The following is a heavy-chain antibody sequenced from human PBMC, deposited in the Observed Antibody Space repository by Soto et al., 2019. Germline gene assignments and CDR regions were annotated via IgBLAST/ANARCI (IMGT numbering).Heavy chain of an antibody. CDR3: ARDQAGIEHGGPIYYYYGMDV. V-gene: IGHV3-7*03. D-gene: IGHD1-1*01. CDR1: GFTFSSYW. Sequence: GGSLRLSCVASGFTFSSYWMSWVRQAPGKGLEWVANIKQDGSEKYYVDSVKGRFTISRDNAKNSLYLQMNSLRAEDTAVYYCARDQAGIEHGGPIYYYYGMDVWGQGTTVTVSS. CDR2: IKQDGSEK. J-gene: IGHJ6*02.